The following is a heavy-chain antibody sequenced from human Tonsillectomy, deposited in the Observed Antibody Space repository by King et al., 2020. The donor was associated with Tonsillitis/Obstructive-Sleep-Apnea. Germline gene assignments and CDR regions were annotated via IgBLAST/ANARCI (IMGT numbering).Heavy chain of an antibody. CDR1: GFTFSNYA. Sequence: VQLVESGGGLVQPGGSLRLSCAASGFTFSNYAMSWVRQAPGKGLEWVSAISGSGGSTYYADSVKGRFTISKDNSKNTLYLQLNSLGAEDTAIYYFAKDSGTHVSRGPSLQHWGQGTLVTVSS. J-gene: IGHJ1*01. V-gene: IGHV3-23*04. CDR2: ISGSGGST. CDR3: AKDSGTHVSRGPSLQH. D-gene: IGHD5-12*01.